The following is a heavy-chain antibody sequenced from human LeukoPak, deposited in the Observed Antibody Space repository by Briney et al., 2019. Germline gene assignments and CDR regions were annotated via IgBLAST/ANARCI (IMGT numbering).Heavy chain of an antibody. CDR3: ARVSILIVPYYAFDI. CDR1: GFTFNSYG. D-gene: IGHD2/OR15-2a*01. J-gene: IGHJ3*02. Sequence: GGSLRLSCAASGFTFNSYGMHWVRQAPGKGLEWVAFIRYDGSNKYYADSVKGRFTISRDNSKNTLYLQMNSLRAEDTAVYYCARVSILIVPYYAFDIWGQGTMVTVSS. V-gene: IGHV3-30*02. CDR2: IRYDGSNK.